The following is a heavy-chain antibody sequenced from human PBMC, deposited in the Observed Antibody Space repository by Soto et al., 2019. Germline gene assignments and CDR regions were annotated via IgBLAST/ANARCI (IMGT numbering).Heavy chain of an antibody. J-gene: IGHJ4*02. V-gene: IGHV1-3*01. Sequence: ASVKVSCKASGYTFTTYAIHWVRQAPGQRLEWMGWINPANGNTKYSQKFQGRVTITRDTSATTAYMELSSLRSEDTAVYYCARAQSQKNDYEIGSYHDTPHYWGLGTLVTVYS. CDR3: ARAQSQKNDYEIGSYHDTPHY. D-gene: IGHD3-16*01. CDR1: GYTFTTYA. CDR2: INPANGNT.